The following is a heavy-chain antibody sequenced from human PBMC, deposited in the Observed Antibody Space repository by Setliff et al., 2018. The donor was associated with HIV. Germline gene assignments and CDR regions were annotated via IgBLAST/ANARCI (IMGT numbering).Heavy chain of an antibody. CDR1: GFRFSSYW. V-gene: IGHV3-7*01. CDR2: IKQDGREK. D-gene: IGHD2-15*01. Sequence: GESLKISCAASGFRFSSYWMSWVRQAPGKGREWVANIKQDGREKYYVDYVRGRFTISRDNAKNSLYLQMNSLRAEDTAGYYCGRDATRGGDMDVWAKGTTVTVSS. J-gene: IGHJ6*03. CDR3: GRDATRGGDMDV.